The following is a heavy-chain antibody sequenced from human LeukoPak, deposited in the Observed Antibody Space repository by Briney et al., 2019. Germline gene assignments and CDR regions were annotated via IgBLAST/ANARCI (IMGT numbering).Heavy chain of an antibody. Sequence: PGGSLRLSCTASGFTFSSYAMNWVRQAPGKGLEWVSVIYSGGSTYYADSVKGRFTISRDNSKNTLYLQMNSLRAEDTAVYYCARDGGYDILTGYEEDYWGQGTLVTVSS. V-gene: IGHV3-53*01. CDR2: IYSGGST. J-gene: IGHJ4*02. CDR3: ARDGGYDILTGYEEDY. CDR1: GFTFSSYA. D-gene: IGHD3-9*01.